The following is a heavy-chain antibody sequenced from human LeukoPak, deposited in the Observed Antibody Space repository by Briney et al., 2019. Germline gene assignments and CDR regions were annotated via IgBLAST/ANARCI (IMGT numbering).Heavy chain of an antibody. CDR1: GFTFSSHW. CDR2: ISSDGTNT. CDR3: AKSLLTTATGTGRAFDI. V-gene: IGHV3-74*01. J-gene: IGHJ3*02. D-gene: IGHD1-1*01. Sequence: PGRSLRLSCAASGFTFSSHWMHWVRQAPGKGLVWVSRISSDGTNTNYADPVKGRFTISRDNSKNTLYLQMNSLRAEDSAEYYCAKSLLTTATGTGRAFDIWGQGTMVTVSA.